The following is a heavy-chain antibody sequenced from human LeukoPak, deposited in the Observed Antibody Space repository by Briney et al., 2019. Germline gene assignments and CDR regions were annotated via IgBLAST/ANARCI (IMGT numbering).Heavy chain of an antibody. CDR2: ISWNSGSI. CDR1: GFTFDDYA. CDR3: ATNSGSYLFGAFDY. J-gene: IGHJ4*02. V-gene: IGHV3-9*01. D-gene: IGHD1-26*01. Sequence: GRSLRLSCAASGFTFDDYAMHWVRQAPGKGLEWVSGISWNSGSIGYADSVKGRFTISRDNAKNSLYLQMNSLRAEDTALYYCATNSGSYLFGAFDYWGQGTLVTVSS.